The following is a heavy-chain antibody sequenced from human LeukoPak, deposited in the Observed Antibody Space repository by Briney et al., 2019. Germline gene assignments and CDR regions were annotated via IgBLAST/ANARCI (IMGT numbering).Heavy chain of an antibody. D-gene: IGHD6-13*01. Sequence: SVKVSCKASGGTFSSYAISWVRQAPGQGLEWMGGIIPIFGTANYAQMFQGRVTMTRDTSTSTVYMDLSSLRSEDTAVYYCARGRAGASSWYDYFFDYWGQGTLVTVSS. CDR2: IIPIFGTA. J-gene: IGHJ4*02. CDR1: GGTFSSYA. V-gene: IGHV1-69*05. CDR3: ARGRAGASSWYDYFFDY.